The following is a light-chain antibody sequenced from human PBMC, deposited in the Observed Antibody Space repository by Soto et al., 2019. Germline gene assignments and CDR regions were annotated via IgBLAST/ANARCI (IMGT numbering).Light chain of an antibody. CDR3: TSYTTSGTYV. V-gene: IGLV2-14*03. J-gene: IGLJ1*01. CDR1: SSDIGAYIH. CDR2: DVS. Sequence: QSALTQPASVSGSPGQSIAVSCSGTSSDIGAYIHVSWYQQHPVKAPTLMIYDVSNRPSGFSDRFSGSKSGNTASLTISGLQAEDEAYYYCTSYTTSGTYVFGAGTKITVL.